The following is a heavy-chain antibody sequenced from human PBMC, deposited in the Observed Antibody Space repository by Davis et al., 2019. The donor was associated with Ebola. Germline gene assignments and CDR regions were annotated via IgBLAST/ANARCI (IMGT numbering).Heavy chain of an antibody. V-gene: IGHV4-59*08. CDR3: ARHHASDIRKMDV. D-gene: IGHD1-14*01. Sequence: MPSETLSLTCTVSGVSISAYYWSWIRQPPGKGLEWVGYIYYNEGTNYNPSLKSRVTISVDTSKNQFSLKLYSVTAADTAVYHCARHHASDIRKMDVWGQGTTVTVSS. CDR1: GVSISAYY. J-gene: IGHJ6*02. CDR2: IYYNEGT.